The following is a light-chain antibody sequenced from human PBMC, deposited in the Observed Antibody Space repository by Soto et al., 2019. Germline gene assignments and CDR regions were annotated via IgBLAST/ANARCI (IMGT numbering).Light chain of an antibody. V-gene: IGKV3-20*01. Sequence: EIVLTQSPGTLSLSPGERATLSCRAIQSVSSSYLAWYQLKPGQAPSLLIYGASSRATGIPDRFSGSGSGTDFTLTISRLEPEDFAVYYCQQDSSSLFTFGPGTKVDIK. CDR1: QSVSSSY. CDR2: GAS. CDR3: QQDSSSLFT. J-gene: IGKJ3*01.